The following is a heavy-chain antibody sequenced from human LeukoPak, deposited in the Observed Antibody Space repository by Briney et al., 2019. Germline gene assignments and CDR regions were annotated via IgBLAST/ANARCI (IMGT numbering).Heavy chain of an antibody. CDR3: ATLKRGDIYGYFDF. Sequence: NPSETLSLTCAVYGGSFSGYYWSWIRQPPGKGLEWIGEINHSGSTNYNPSLKSRVTISADTSKNQFSLRLRFLTAADTAVYYCATLKRGDIYGYFDFWGQGIKVTVSS. V-gene: IGHV4-34*01. D-gene: IGHD5-18*01. CDR2: INHSGST. J-gene: IGHJ4*02. CDR1: GGSFSGYY.